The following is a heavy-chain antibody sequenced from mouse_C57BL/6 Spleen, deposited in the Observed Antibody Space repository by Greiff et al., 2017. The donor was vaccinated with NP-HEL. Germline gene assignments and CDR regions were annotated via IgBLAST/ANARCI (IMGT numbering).Heavy chain of an antibody. CDR2: INPSSGYT. CDR3: ASAASMVKTGDFDY. J-gene: IGHJ2*01. D-gene: IGHD2-2*01. CDR1: GYTFTSYW. Sequence: QVQLQQSGAELAKPGASVKLSCKASGYTFTSYWMHWVNQRPGQGLEWIGYINPSSGYTKYNQKFKDKATLTADKSSSTACMQLSSLTYEDAAVYYCASAASMVKTGDFDYWGQGTTLTVSS. V-gene: IGHV1-7*01.